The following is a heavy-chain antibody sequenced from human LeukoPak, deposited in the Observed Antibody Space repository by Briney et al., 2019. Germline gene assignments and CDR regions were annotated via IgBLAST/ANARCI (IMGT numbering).Heavy chain of an antibody. Sequence: GGSLRLSCAASGFTFDDYAMNWVRQVPGRGLEWVSGINWNGRITEYADSVKDRFTISGQNTKNFLYLYMNNLGGEDTALYFCARGSVQLWLRDTYYYMDVWGKGTTVTVSS. CDR1: GFTFDDYA. D-gene: IGHD5-18*01. CDR2: INWNGRIT. J-gene: IGHJ6*03. V-gene: IGHV3-20*04. CDR3: ARGSVQLWLRDTYYYMDV.